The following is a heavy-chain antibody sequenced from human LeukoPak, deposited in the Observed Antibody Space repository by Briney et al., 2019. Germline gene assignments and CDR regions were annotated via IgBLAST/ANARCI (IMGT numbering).Heavy chain of an antibody. J-gene: IGHJ4*02. Sequence: SETLSLTGAVYGGSFSGYYWSWIRQSPGKGLEWIGEINHSGSTNYNPSLKSRVTISVDTSKNQFSLKLSSVTAADTAVYYCARGRPQRVLPAAIADYWGQGTLVTVS. CDR3: ARGRPQRVLPAAIADY. V-gene: IGHV4-34*01. CDR2: INHSGST. CDR1: GGSFSGYY. D-gene: IGHD2-2*02.